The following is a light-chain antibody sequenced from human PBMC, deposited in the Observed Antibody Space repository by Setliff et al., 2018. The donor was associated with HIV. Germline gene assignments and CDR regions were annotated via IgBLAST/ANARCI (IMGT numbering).Light chain of an antibody. CDR2: KDS. J-gene: IGLJ1*01. Sequence: SYELTQPPSVSVSPGQTARITCSGDALPKQYAYWYQQKPGQAPVVVIYKDSERPSGIPERFSGSSSGTTVTLTISGVQAEDEAGYYCQSADSSGTYVFGTGTKVTVL. V-gene: IGLV3-25*03. CDR3: QSADSSGTYV. CDR1: ALPKQY.